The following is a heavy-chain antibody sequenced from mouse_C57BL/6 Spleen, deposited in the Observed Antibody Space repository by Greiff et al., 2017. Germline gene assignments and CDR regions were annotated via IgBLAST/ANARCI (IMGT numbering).Heavy chain of an antibody. CDR2: INPDSSAK. Sequence: EVQGVESGGGLVQPGGSLKLSCAASGIDFSRYWMSWVRRAPGKGLEWIGEINPDSSAKNYAPSVKDKFTISRDTAKKTLYLQMSKVRSEDTALYACARPGAISYYAMGGRGQGPSVTASS. V-gene: IGHV4-1*01. CDR3: ARPGAISYYAMGG. J-gene: IGHJ4*01. CDR1: GIDFSRYW.